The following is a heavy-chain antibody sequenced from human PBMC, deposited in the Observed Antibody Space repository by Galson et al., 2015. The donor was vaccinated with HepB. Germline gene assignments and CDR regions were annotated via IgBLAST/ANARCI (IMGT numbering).Heavy chain of an antibody. CDR3: ARARLGYCSSTSCYYRAGFDY. CDR2: IIPIFGTA. V-gene: IGHV1-69*13. J-gene: IGHJ4*02. Sequence: QSGAEVKKPGASVKVSCKASGYTFTSYGISWVRQAPGQGLEWMGGIIPIFGTANYAQKFQGRVTITADESTSTAYMELSSLRSEDTAVYYCARARLGYCSSTSCYYRAGFDYWGQGTLVTVSS. D-gene: IGHD2-2*01. CDR1: GYTFTSYG.